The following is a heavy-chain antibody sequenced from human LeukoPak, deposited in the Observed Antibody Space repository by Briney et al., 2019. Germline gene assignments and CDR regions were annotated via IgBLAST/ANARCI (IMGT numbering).Heavy chain of an antibody. Sequence: GGSLRLSCAASGFSFSSYAMSWVRQAPGKGLEWVSAISGSGGSTYYADSVRGRFTISRDNSKNTLYLQMNSLRAEDTAVYYCAKASIVVVVAAFFDYWGQGTLVTVSS. CDR2: ISGSGGST. V-gene: IGHV3-23*01. CDR1: GFSFSSYA. J-gene: IGHJ4*02. CDR3: AKASIVVVVAAFFDY. D-gene: IGHD2-15*01.